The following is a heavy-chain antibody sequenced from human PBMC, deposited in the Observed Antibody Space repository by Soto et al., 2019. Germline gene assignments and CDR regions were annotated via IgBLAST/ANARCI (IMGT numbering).Heavy chain of an antibody. CDR1: GASISSSNYY. CDR3: ARHGNTVTTGYYYGMDV. Sequence: SETLSLTCTVSGASISSSNYYWGWIRQPPGRGLEWIGTMYYSGRTYYNPSLKSRVTTSVDTSKNQFSLKLSAVTATDTAVYYCARHGNTVTTGYYYGMDVSGQGTTVTVS. CDR2: MYYSGRT. V-gene: IGHV4-39*01. D-gene: IGHD4-17*01. J-gene: IGHJ6*02.